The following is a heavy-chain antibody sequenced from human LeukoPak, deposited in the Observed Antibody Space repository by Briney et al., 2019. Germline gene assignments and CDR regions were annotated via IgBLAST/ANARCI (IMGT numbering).Heavy chain of an antibody. CDR3: ARDLGVVVAATPAAFDI. Sequence: SETLSLTCTVSGGSISSYYWSWIRQPAGKGLEWIGRINTSGSTNYNPSLKSRVTMSVDTSKNQFSLKLSSVTAADTAVYYRARDLGVVVAATPAAFDIWGQGTMVTVSS. V-gene: IGHV4-4*07. CDR2: INTSGST. D-gene: IGHD2-15*01. CDR1: GGSISSYY. J-gene: IGHJ3*02.